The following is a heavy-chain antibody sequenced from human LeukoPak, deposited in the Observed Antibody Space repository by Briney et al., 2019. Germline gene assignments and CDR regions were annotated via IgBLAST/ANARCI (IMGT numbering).Heavy chain of an antibody. CDR3: ARGNYYMDV. Sequence: GGSLRLSCAASGFTFSGYWMSWVRQAPGKGLEWVANIKQDGSEKYYADSVKGRFTISRDNAKNSLYLQMNSLRAEDTAVYYCARGNYYMDVWGKGTTVTVSS. V-gene: IGHV3-7*01. J-gene: IGHJ6*03. CDR2: IKQDGSEK. CDR1: GFTFSGYW.